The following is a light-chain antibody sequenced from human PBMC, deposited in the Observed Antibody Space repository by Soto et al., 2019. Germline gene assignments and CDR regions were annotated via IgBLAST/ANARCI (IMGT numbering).Light chain of an antibody. V-gene: IGLV2-14*01. J-gene: IGLJ1*01. Sequence: QSVLTQPAPVSGSPGQSITISCTGGSSDIGAYDYVSWYQQRPVKAPKLMIFDVTNRPSGVSDRFSGSKSGNTASLTISGLQTEDEADYYYSSYTSSSTPYVFGTGTKVTVL. CDR3: SSYTSSSTPYV. CDR2: DVT. CDR1: SSDIGAYDY.